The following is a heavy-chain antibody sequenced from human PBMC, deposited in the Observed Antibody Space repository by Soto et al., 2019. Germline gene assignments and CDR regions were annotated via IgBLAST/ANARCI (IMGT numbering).Heavy chain of an antibody. D-gene: IGHD1-20*01. J-gene: IGHJ6*02. CDR2: ISWNSGSI. V-gene: IGHV3-9*01. Sequence: EVQLVESGGGLVQPGRSLRHSCAASGFTFDDYAMHWVRQAPGKGLEWVSGISWNSGSIGYADSVKGRFTISRDNAKNSLYLQMNSLRAEDTALYYCAKDIGLDNWYGMDVWGQGTTVTVSS. CDR1: GFTFDDYA. CDR3: AKDIGLDNWYGMDV.